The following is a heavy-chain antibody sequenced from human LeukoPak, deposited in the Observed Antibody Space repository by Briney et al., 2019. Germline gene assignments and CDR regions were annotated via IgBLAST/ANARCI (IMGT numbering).Heavy chain of an antibody. Sequence: ASVKVSCKASGYTFTSYAMHWVRQAPGQGLEWMGWMNPNSGNTGYAQKFQGRVTMTRNTSISTAYMELSSLRSEDTAVYYCARGVRTYYYGSGSSGYWGQGTLVTVSS. J-gene: IGHJ4*02. CDR2: MNPNSGNT. CDR3: ARGVRTYYYGSGSSGY. CDR1: GYTFTSYA. V-gene: IGHV1-8*02. D-gene: IGHD3-10*01.